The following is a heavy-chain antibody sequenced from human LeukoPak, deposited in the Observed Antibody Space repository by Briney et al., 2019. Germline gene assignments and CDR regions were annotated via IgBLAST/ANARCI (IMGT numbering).Heavy chain of an antibody. Sequence: GGSLRLSCAASGITVSSNYMSWVRQAPGKGLEWVSVIFGGGSTYYADSVKGRFTISRDNSKNTLYLQMNSPRAEDTAVYYCARGPTVQEDLDYWGQGTLVTVSS. V-gene: IGHV3-66*01. J-gene: IGHJ4*02. CDR3: ARGPTVQEDLDY. CDR1: GITVSSNY. CDR2: IFGGGST.